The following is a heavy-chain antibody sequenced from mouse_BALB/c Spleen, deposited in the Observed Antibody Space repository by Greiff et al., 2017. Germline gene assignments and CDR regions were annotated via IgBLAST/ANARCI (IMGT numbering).Heavy chain of an antibody. D-gene: IGHD1-1*01. V-gene: IGHV3-2*02. CDR2: ISYSGST. CDR3: ARSPFTTVVGDYFDY. CDR1: GYSITSDYA. J-gene: IGHJ2*01. Sequence: EVQLVESGPGLVKPSQSLSLTCTVTGYSITSDYAWNWIRQFPGNKLEWMGYISYSGSTSYNPSLKSRISITRDTSKNQFFLQLNSVTTEDTATYYCARSPFTTVVGDYFDYWGQGTTLTVSS.